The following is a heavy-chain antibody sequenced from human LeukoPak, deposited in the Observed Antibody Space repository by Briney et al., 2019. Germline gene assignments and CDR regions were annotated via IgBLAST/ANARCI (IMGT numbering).Heavy chain of an antibody. CDR1: GGSIRSYY. D-gene: IGHD4-17*01. Sequence: SETLSLTCSVSGGSIRSYYWSWIRQPPGKGLEWIGYIYYSGSTNYNPSLKSRVTISVDTSKNQFSLKLSSVTAADTAVYYCARFYGYYGMDVWGQGTTVTVSS. J-gene: IGHJ6*02. CDR2: IYYSGST. V-gene: IGHV4-59*12. CDR3: ARFYGYYGMDV.